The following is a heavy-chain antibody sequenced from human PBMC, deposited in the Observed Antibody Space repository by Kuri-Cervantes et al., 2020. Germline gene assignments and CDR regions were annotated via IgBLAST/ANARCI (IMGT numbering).Heavy chain of an antibody. CDR1: GYSFTSYW. Sequence: KVSCKGSGYSFTSYWIGWVRQMPGKGLEWMGIIYPGDSDTRYSPSFQGQVTISADKSISTAYLQWSSLKAADTAVYYCARGPPEYGSGKIDPWGQGTLVTVSS. CDR2: IYPGDSDT. J-gene: IGHJ5*02. D-gene: IGHD3-10*01. V-gene: IGHV5-51*01. CDR3: ARGPPEYGSGKIDP.